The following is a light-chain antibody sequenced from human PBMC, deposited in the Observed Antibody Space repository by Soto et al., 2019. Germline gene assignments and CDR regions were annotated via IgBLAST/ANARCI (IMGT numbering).Light chain of an antibody. V-gene: IGKV1-33*01. J-gene: IGKJ4*01. CDR3: QQYDNRLLT. Sequence: DIQMTQSPSSLSASVGDRVTITCQASQDISNYLNWYQQKPGKAPKLLIYDASNLETGVPSRFSGSGSGTDFTFTISSLQPEGIATYYCQQYDNRLLTFGGGTKVEIK. CDR1: QDISNY. CDR2: DAS.